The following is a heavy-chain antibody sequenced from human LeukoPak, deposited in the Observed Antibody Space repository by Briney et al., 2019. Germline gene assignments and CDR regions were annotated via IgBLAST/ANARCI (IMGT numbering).Heavy chain of an antibody. Sequence: PSETLSLTCAVSGYSISSGYYWGWIRQPPGKGLEWIGSIYHSGSTYYNPSLKSRVTISVDTSKNQFSLKLSSVTAADTAVYYCARDAPRGVVPAASDYWGQGTLVTVSS. V-gene: IGHV4-38-2*02. CDR2: IYHSGST. CDR1: GYSISSGYY. J-gene: IGHJ4*02. D-gene: IGHD2-2*01. CDR3: ARDAPRGVVPAASDY.